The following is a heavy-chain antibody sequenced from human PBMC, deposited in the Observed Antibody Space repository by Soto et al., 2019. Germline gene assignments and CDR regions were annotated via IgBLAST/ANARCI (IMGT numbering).Heavy chain of an antibody. Sequence: GGSLRLSCAASGFTFSSYSMNWVRQAPGKGLEWVSSISSSSSYIYYADSVKGRFTISRDNAKNSLYLQMNSLRAEDTAVYYCARADYYDFWSGQTDAFDIWGQGTMVTVSS. CDR3: ARADYYDFWSGQTDAFDI. CDR1: GFTFSSYS. CDR2: ISSSSSYI. J-gene: IGHJ3*02. V-gene: IGHV3-21*01. D-gene: IGHD3-3*01.